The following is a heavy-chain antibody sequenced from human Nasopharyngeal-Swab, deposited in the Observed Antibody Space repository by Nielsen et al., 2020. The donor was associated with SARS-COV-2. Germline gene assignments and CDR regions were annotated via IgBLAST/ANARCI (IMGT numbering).Heavy chain of an antibody. D-gene: IGHD3-22*01. V-gene: IGHV5-51*01. J-gene: IGHJ3*02. CDR1: AYSFTTHW. Sequence: GESLKISCQGSAYSFTTHWVGWVRQVPGKGLEWLGFIYPGDSDTRYSPSFQGQVTISADKSINTAYLQWSSLKASDTAMYYCARTAIEGGYYRGDAFDIWGQGTMVTVSS. CDR3: ARTAIEGGYYRGDAFDI. CDR2: IYPGDSDT.